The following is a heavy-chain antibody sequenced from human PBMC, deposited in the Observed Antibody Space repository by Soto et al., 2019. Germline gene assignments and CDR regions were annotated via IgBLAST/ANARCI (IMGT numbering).Heavy chain of an antibody. Sequence: WGSLRLGCESCGFTFSSHGMHWVRQAPGKGLEWVAVIWFDGRTKYYADSVKGRFTISRDNSKNTLHFEMNSLRVEDTAIYFCARDIIYDSSGLADYWGQGTRVTVSS. J-gene: IGHJ4*02. CDR2: IWFDGRTK. D-gene: IGHD3-22*01. CDR3: ARDIIYDSSGLADY. V-gene: IGHV3-33*01. CDR1: GFTFSSHG.